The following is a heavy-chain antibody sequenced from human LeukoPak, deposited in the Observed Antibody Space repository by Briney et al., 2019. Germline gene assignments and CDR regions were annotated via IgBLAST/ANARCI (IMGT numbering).Heavy chain of an antibody. CDR3: ARAYSGGDFDY. Sequence: SETLSLTCAVYGGSLSGYYWSWIRQPPGKGLEWIGEINHSGSTNYNPSLKSRVTISVDASKNQFSLKLSSVTAADTAVYYCARAYSGGDFDYWGQGTLVTVSS. CDR2: INHSGST. D-gene: IGHD6-19*01. J-gene: IGHJ4*02. CDR1: GGSLSGYY. V-gene: IGHV4-34*01.